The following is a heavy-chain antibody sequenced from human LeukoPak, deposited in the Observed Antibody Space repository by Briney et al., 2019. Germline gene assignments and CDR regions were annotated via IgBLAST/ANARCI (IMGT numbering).Heavy chain of an antibody. CDR2: IYYSGST. J-gene: IGHJ4*02. CDR1: GGSISSYY. V-gene: IGHV4-59*01. Sequence: SETLSLTCTVSGGSISSYYWSWIRQPPGKGLEWIGYIYYSGSTNYNPSLKSRVTISVDTSKNQFSLKLSSATAADTAVYYCARARAVAGIDYWGQGTLVTASS. CDR3: ARARAVAGIDY. D-gene: IGHD6-19*01.